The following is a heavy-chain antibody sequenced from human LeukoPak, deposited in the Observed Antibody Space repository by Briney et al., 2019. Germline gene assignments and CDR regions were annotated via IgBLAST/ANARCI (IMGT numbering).Heavy chain of an antibody. Sequence: SETLSLTCTVSGGSISSYYWSWIRQPSGTGLEWIGYIYYSGSTNYNPSLKSRVTISVDTSKNQFSLKLNSVTAADTAVYYCARADYDSSGYSFDYWGQGTLVTVSS. CDR2: IYYSGST. D-gene: IGHD3-22*01. J-gene: IGHJ4*02. CDR1: GGSISSYY. V-gene: IGHV4-59*01. CDR3: ARADYDSSGYSFDY.